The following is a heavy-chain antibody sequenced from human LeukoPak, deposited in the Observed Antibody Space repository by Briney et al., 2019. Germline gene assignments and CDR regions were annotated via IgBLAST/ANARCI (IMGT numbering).Heavy chain of an antibody. D-gene: IGHD6-13*01. V-gene: IGHV5-51*01. CDR2: IYPGDSDT. Sequence: GESLKISRKGSGYRFSSYWIGWVRQMPGKGLEWMGIIYPGDSDTRYSPSFQGQVTISADKSITTAYLQWSSLKASDTAMYYCARLQLGYFDYWGQGTLVTVSS. J-gene: IGHJ4*02. CDR3: ARLQLGYFDY. CDR1: GYRFSSYW.